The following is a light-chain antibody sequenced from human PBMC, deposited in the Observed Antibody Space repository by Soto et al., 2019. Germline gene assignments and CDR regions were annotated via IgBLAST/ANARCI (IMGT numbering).Light chain of an antibody. CDR2: GAS. J-gene: IGKJ4*01. CDR3: QQYGSSPIT. CDR1: QSVSSSY. V-gene: IGKV3-20*01. Sequence: DIVLTQSPGILSLSPGERATLSCRASQSVSSSYLAWYQQKPGQAPRLLIYGASSRATGIPAGDSGRRSGPDFTLTISSLEPDVLAGYYCQQYGSSPITFGVGTNVEIK.